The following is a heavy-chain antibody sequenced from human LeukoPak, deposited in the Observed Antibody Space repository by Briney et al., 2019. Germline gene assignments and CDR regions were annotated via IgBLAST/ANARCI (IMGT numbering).Heavy chain of an antibody. D-gene: IGHD6-13*01. CDR3: AKGVSSSWSNDAFDI. J-gene: IGHJ3*02. V-gene: IGHV3-23*01. CDR2: IIGSAVNT. Sequence: PGGSLRLSCGASGLTVSSYGMSWVRQAPGKGLEWVSTIIGSAVNTYYADSVKGRFTISRDNSKNTLYLQMNSLRTEDTAVYYCAKGVSSSWSNDAFDIWGQGTMVTVSS. CDR1: GLTVSSYG.